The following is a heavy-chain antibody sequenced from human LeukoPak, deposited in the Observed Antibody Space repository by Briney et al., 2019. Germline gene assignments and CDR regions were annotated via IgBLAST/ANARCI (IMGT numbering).Heavy chain of an antibody. CDR1: GGSFSGYY. D-gene: IGHD1-1*01. V-gene: IGHV4-34*01. J-gene: IGHJ6*03. CDR3: ARGTTGTFYYYYYYYMDV. CDR2: IYYSGST. Sequence: SETLSLTCAVYGGSFSGYYWGWIRQPPGKGLEWIRSIYYSGSTYYNPSLKSRVTISVDTSKNQFSLKLSSVTAADTAVYYCARGTTGTFYYYYYYYMDVWGKGTTVTISS.